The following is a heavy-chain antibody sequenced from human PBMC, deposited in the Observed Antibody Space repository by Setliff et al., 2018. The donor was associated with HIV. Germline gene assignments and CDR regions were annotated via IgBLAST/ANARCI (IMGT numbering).Heavy chain of an antibody. D-gene: IGHD3-16*01. J-gene: IGHJ3*02. CDR3: AREITYDYVWGSFRQGAFDI. CDR2: IYYSWST. CDR1: GGSISSYY. V-gene: IGHV4-59*01. Sequence: SETLSLTCTVSGGSISSYYWSWIRQPPGKGLEWIGYIYYSWSTNYNPSLKSRVTISVDTSRNHFSLKLISVTAADTAVYYCAREITYDYVWGSFRQGAFDIWGQGTLVTVSS.